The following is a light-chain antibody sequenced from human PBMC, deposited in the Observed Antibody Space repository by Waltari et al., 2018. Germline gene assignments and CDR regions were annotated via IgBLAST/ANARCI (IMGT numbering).Light chain of an antibody. V-gene: IGKV4-1*01. CDR3: QQYYSTRPLT. CDR2: WAS. J-gene: IGKJ4*01. CDR1: LSLLYRSNNKNY. Sequence: DIELTQSPDSLAVSLGDRATINCDSSLSLLYRSNNKNYLAWYQQRPGQPPKLLISWASTRESGVPDRFTGSGSGTYFTLTISSLQAEDVAVYYCQQYYSTRPLTFGGGTKVEIK.